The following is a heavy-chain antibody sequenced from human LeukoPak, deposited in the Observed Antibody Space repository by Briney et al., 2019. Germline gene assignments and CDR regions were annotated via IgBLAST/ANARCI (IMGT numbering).Heavy chain of an antibody. J-gene: IGHJ6*02. CDR2: IWYDGSNK. V-gene: IGHV3-33*01. CDR3: ARDRGITMVRGVGDDYYYYYGMDV. CDR1: GFTFSSYG. Sequence: GRSLRLSCAASGFTFSSYGMHWVRQAPGKGLEWVAVIWYDGSNKYYADSVKGRFTISRDNSKNTLYLQMNSLRAEDTAVYYCARDRGITMVRGVGDDYYYYYGMDVWGQGTTVTVSS. D-gene: IGHD3-10*01.